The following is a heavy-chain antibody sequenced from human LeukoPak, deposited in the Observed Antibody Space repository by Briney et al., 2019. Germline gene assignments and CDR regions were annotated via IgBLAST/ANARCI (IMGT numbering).Heavy chain of an antibody. CDR3: ARDRGDYSNWNYYYYMDV. CDR1: GGSISSSSSY. Sequence: SETLSLTCTVSGGSISSSSSYWGWIRQPPGKGLEWIGSIYYSGSTYYNPSLKSRVTISVDTSKNQFSLKLSSMTAADTAVYYCARDRGDYSNWNYYYYMDVWGKGTTVTVSS. D-gene: IGHD4-11*01. CDR2: IYYSGST. J-gene: IGHJ6*03. V-gene: IGHV4-39*02.